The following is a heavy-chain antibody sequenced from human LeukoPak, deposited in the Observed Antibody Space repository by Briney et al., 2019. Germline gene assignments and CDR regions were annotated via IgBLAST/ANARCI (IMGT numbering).Heavy chain of an antibody. CDR2: FSGSGGNT. V-gene: IGHV3-23*01. J-gene: IGHJ4*02. CDR3: AKATGNLGN. Sequence: GGSLRLSCAASGFTFSSYAMSWVRQAPGKGLEWVSAFSGSGGNTYYADSVKGRFTISRDNSKNTLYLQIYTLTADDTAIYYCAKATGNLGNWGQGTQVTVSS. D-gene: IGHD1-1*01. CDR1: GFTFSSYA.